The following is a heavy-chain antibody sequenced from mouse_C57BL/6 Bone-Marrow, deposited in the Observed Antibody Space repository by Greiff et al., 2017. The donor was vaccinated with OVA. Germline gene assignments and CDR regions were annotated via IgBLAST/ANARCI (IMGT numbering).Heavy chain of an antibody. J-gene: IGHJ3*01. V-gene: IGHV1-81*01. D-gene: IGHD2-1*01. Sequence: VQLQQSGAELARPGASVKLSCKASGYTFTSYGISWVKQRPGQGLEWIGAIYPRSGSTYYNEKFKGKATLTADKSSSTAYMELRSLTSEDSAVYFCAGGNNFPWFAYWGQGTLVTVS. CDR2: IYPRSGST. CDR1: GYTFTSYG. CDR3: AGGNNFPWFAY.